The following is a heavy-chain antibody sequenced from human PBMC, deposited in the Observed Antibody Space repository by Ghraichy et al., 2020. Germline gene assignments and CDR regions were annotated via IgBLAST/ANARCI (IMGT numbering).Heavy chain of an antibody. D-gene: IGHD6-19*01. CDR1: GYSISSGYY. CDR2: IYHSGST. CDR3: ARAGNSGWIYYYYYYGMDV. Sequence: SETLSPTCTVSGYSISSGYYWGWIRQPPGKGLEWIGSIYHSGSTYYNPSLKSRVTISVDTSKNQFSVKLSSVTAADTAVYYCARAGNSGWIYYYYYYGMDVWGQGTTVTVSS. V-gene: IGHV4-38-2*02. J-gene: IGHJ6*02.